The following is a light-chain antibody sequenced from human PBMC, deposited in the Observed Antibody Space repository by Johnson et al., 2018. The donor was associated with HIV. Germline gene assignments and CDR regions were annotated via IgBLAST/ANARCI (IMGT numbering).Light chain of an antibody. CDR3: GAWDSSLSVLYV. CDR1: ALPKKY. Sequence: VLTQPPSVSVSLGQMARITCSGAALPKKYAYWYQQKPGQFPVLVIYKDSERPSGLPERFSGSSSGPIVTLTISGVQAEDEADYYCGAWDSSLSVLYVFGTGTKVTVL. V-gene: IGLV3-16*01. J-gene: IGLJ1*01. CDR2: KDS.